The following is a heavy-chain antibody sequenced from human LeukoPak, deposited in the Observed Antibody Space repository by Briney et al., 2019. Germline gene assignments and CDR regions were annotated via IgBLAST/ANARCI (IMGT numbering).Heavy chain of an antibody. CDR3: ARGGQGDGYSADEAFDI. V-gene: IGHV6-1*01. CDR2: TYYRSKWYN. J-gene: IGHJ3*02. Sequence: SQTLSLTCAIFGDSISSNSSWNWIRQSPSRGLEWLGGTYYRSKWYNDYVVSVKSRVNINPDTSKNQSSLQLNSVTPEDTAVYYCARGGQGDGYSADEAFDIWGQGTMVAVS. CDR1: GDSISSNSS. D-gene: IGHD5-18*01.